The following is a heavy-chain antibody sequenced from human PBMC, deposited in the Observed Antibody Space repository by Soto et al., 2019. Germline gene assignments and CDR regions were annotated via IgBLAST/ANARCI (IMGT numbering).Heavy chain of an antibody. D-gene: IGHD5-18*01. V-gene: IGHV1-46*01. CDR1: GYTFTSYN. CDR2: INPSGGST. Sequence: QVQLVQSGAEVKKPRASVKVSGKASGYTFTSYNMHWVRQAPGQGLEWMGIINPSGGSTSYAQKFQGRVTMTRDTSTSTVYMELISLRSEDTAVYYCAREVERGYSYGYLEYWGQGTLVTVSS. J-gene: IGHJ4*02. CDR3: AREVERGYSYGYLEY.